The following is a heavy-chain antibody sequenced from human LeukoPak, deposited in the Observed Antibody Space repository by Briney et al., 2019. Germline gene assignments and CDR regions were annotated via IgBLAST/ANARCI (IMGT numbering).Heavy chain of an antibody. CDR2: IIPIFGIA. J-gene: IGHJ4*02. CDR3: ATTISSYYHFDY. Sequence: GASVKVSCKASGGTFSSYAISWVRQAPGQGLEWMGRIIPIFGIANYAQKFQGRVTITADKSTSTAYMELSSLRFEDTAVYYCATTISSYYHFDYWGQGTLVTVSS. CDR1: GGTFSSYA. D-gene: IGHD3-22*01. V-gene: IGHV1-69*04.